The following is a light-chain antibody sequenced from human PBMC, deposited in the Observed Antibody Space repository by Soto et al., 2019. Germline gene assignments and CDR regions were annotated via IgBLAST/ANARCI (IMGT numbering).Light chain of an antibody. J-gene: IGLJ3*02. CDR3: SSYSSTTTLV. CDR1: SSDVGGYNY. Sequence: QSVLTQPASVSGSPGQSITISCTGTSSDVGGYNYVSWYQQRPGKAPKLMIYDVNNRPSGVSNRFSASKSGNTASLTISGLQAEDEADDYCSSYSSTTTLVFGGGTKVTVL. CDR2: DVN. V-gene: IGLV2-14*01.